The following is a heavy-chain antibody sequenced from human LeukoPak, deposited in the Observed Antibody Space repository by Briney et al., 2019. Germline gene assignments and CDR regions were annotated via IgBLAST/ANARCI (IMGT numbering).Heavy chain of an antibody. V-gene: IGHV1-46*01. J-gene: IGHJ3*02. D-gene: IGHD3-22*01. CDR3: ARDQYYYDSAFDI. Sequence: ASVKVSCKASGYTFTSYYMHWVRQAPGQGLEWMGIINPSGGSTSYAQKFQGRVTMTRDMSTSTVYMELSSLRSEDTAVHYCARDQYYYDSAFDIWGQGTMVTVSS. CDR1: GYTFTSYY. CDR2: INPSGGST.